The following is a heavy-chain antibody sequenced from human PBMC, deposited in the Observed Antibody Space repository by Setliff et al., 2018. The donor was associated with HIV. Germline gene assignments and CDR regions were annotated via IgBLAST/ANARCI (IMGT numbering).Heavy chain of an antibody. D-gene: IGHD3-9*01. CDR2: VSGSGATT. J-gene: IGHJ3*01. CDR1: GFTFRNSA. CDR3: AKDHAGGGYHDILPPS. Sequence: GGSLRLSCVASGFTFRNSAVSWFRQAPGKGLQWVSAVSGSGATTYYAASVKGRFTISSDNLKSMVYLQMNSLRAEDTAIYYCAKDHAGGGYHDILPPSWGQGTMVTVSS. V-gene: IGHV3-23*01.